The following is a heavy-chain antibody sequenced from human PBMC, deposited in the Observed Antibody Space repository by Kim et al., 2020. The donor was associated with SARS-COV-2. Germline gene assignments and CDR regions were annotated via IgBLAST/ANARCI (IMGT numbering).Heavy chain of an antibody. V-gene: IGHV7-4-1*02. CDR2: INTDTGTP. CDR3: AREPKRLDV. CDR1: GYSVNSHG. J-gene: IGHJ3*01. Sequence: ASVKVSCKASGYSVNSHGMTWVRQAPGQGLEWMGWINTDTGTPMYAQGFAGRFVFSLDTAVSTVYLQISGLKAEDTAMYYCAREPKRLDVWGQGTMVAVS.